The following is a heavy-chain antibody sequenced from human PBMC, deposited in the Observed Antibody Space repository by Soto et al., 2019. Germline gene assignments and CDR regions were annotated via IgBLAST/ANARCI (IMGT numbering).Heavy chain of an antibody. V-gene: IGHV3-30-3*01. D-gene: IGHD3-3*01. CDR1: GFTFSSYA. J-gene: IGHJ4*02. CDR2: ISYDGSNK. Sequence: GGSLRLSCAASGFTFSSYAMHWVRQAPGKGLEWVAVISYDGSNKYYADSVKGRFTISRDNSKNTLYLQMNSLRAEDTAVYYCARQKDRSYDFWSGYLWNPTYFDYWGQGTL. CDR3: ARQKDRSYDFWSGYLWNPTYFDY.